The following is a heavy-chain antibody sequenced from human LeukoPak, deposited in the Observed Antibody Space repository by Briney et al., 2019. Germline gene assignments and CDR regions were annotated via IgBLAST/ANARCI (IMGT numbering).Heavy chain of an antibody. CDR3: ARGRSPFWTYDY. V-gene: IGHV4-59*13. D-gene: IGHD3/OR15-3a*01. J-gene: IGHJ4*02. CDR2: IYYSGST. CDR1: GGSISSYY. Sequence: PSETLSLTCTVSGGSISSYYWSWLRQPPGKGLGWIGYIYYSGSTNYKPSLKSRVTISVDTSKNQFSLTLSSVTAPDTAVYYCARGRSPFWTYDYWGQGTLVTVSS.